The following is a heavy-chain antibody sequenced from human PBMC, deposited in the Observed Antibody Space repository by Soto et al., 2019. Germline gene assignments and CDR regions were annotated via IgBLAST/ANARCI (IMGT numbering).Heavy chain of an antibody. CDR1: GFSLSTSGMR. CDR3: AHGESSMTTRYWYFDL. CDR2: IYWDDDK. J-gene: IGHJ2*01. Sequence: QITLKESGPTLVKPTQTLTLTCNFSGFSLSTSGMRVGWIRQPPGKALEWLALIYWDDDKRYSPSLKSRLTNTXXTXKXXGVLTMTDVDPVDTATYYCAHGESSMTTRYWYFDLWGRGTLVTVSS. V-gene: IGHV2-5*02. D-gene: IGHD3-16*02.